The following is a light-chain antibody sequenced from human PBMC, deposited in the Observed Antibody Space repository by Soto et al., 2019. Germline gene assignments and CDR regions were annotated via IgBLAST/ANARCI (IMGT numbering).Light chain of an antibody. Sequence: EIVLTQSPATLSLSPGERATLSCRASQSVSSYLAWYQQKPGQAPRLLIYDPSTRATGIPARFSGSGSGTDFTLTISSLEPEDFAVYYCQQRANWPPITFGQGTRLEIK. CDR3: QQRANWPPIT. CDR1: QSVSSY. J-gene: IGKJ5*01. CDR2: DPS. V-gene: IGKV3-11*01.